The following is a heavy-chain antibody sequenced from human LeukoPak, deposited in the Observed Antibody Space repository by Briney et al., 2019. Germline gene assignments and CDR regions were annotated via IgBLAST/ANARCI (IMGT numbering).Heavy chain of an antibody. CDR2: ISYDGSNK. CDR3: AREVRYFDWLLPTTNYFDY. CDR1: GFTLSSYW. J-gene: IGHJ4*02. Sequence: GGSLRLSCTVSGFTLSSYWMTWVRQAPGKGLEWVAVISYDGSNKYYADSVKGRFTISRDNSKNTLYLQMNSLRAEDTAVYYCAREVRYFDWLLPTTNYFDYWGQGTLVTVSS. V-gene: IGHV3-30*03. D-gene: IGHD3-9*01.